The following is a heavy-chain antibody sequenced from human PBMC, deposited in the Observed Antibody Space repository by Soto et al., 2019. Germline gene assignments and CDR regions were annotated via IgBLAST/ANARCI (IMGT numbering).Heavy chain of an antibody. CDR1: GGTFSSYA. D-gene: IGHD6-13*01. CDR2: IIPIYGTA. V-gene: IGHV1-69*06. CDR3: ARAAAGTADAFDI. J-gene: IGHJ3*02. Sequence: SVKVSCTASGGTFSSYAISWVRQAPGQGLEWMGWIIPIYGTANYAQKLQGRVTMTADKSTSTAYMELRSLRSDDTAVYYCARAAAGTADAFDIWGQGTMVTVSS.